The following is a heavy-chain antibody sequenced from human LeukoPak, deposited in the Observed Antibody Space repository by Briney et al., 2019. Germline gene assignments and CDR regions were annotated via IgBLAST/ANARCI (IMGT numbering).Heavy chain of an antibody. CDR3: ARDLRWSHYWYFDL. CDR1: GFTFSSYG. Sequence: PGRSLRLSCAASGFTFSSYGMHWVRQAPGKGLEWVAVIWYDGSNKYYADSVKGRFTISRDNSKNTLYLQMNRLRAEDTAVYYCARDLRWSHYWYFDLWGRGTLVTVSS. J-gene: IGHJ2*01. V-gene: IGHV3-33*01. CDR2: IWYDGSNK. D-gene: IGHD2-15*01.